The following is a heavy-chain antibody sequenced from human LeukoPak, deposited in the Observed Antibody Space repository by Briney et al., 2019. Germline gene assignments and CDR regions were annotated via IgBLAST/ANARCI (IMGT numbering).Heavy chain of an antibody. Sequence: SETLSLTCTVSGGSISSSSYYWGWIRQPPGKGLEWIGSIYYSGSTYYNPSLKSRVTISVDTSKNQFSLKLSSVTAADTAVYYCARQLAAAGTGDCWGQGTLVTVSS. D-gene: IGHD6-13*01. V-gene: IGHV4-39*01. CDR2: IYYSGST. J-gene: IGHJ4*02. CDR3: ARQLAAAGTGDC. CDR1: GGSISSSSYY.